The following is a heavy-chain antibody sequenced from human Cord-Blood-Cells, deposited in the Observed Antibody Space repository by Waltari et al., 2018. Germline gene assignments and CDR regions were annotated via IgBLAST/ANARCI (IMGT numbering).Heavy chain of an antibody. CDR2: IDYSGST. J-gene: IGHJ4*02. Sequence: QVQLPESGPGLVKPSQTLSLTCTVSGGPISSGYYYWSWIRHPPGKGLEWIGYIDYSGSTYYNPSLKSRVTISVDTSKNQFSLKLSSVTAADTAVYYCASRYCSGGSCPYYFDYWGQGTLVTVSS. CDR1: GGPISSGYYY. D-gene: IGHD2-15*01. CDR3: ASRYCSGGSCPYYFDY. V-gene: IGHV4-30-4*01.